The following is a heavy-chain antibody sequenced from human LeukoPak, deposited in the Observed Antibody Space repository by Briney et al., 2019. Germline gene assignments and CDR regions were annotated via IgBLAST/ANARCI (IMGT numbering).Heavy chain of an antibody. CDR3: ARASYDFWSGYYRRNDAFDI. CDR1: XXD. CDR2: MNPNSGNT. V-gene: IGHV1-8*01. J-gene: IGHJ3*02. Sequence: XXDXXXVRQATXQGLEWMGWMNPNSGNTGYAQKFQGRVTMTRNTSISTAYMELSSLRSEDTAVYYCARASYDFWSGYYRRNDAFDIWGQGTMVTVSS. D-gene: IGHD3-3*01.